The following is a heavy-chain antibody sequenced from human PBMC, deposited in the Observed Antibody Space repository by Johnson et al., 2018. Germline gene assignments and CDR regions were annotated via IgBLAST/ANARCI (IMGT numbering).Heavy chain of an antibody. J-gene: IGHJ3*01. Sequence: QVQLVQSGGGVVQPGRSLRLSCAASGFNFRAYGMNWVRQAPGKGLQWVALISYDESETFYSDSVTGRFTVSRDNSKDTLYLQMNSLRVEDRAVYYCANDYYESSWSQPFDPWGQGTMVTVSS. CDR2: ISYDESET. CDR1: GFNFRAYG. D-gene: IGHD3-22*01. CDR3: ANDYYESSWSQPFDP. V-gene: IGHV3-30*18.